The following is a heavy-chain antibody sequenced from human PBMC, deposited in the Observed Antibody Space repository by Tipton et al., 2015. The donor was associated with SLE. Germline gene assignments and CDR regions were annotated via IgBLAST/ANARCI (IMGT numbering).Heavy chain of an antibody. V-gene: IGHV3-74*01. J-gene: IGHJ4*02. D-gene: IGHD1-26*01. CDR3: AGELLDYFDF. CDR1: GFSFIHYW. CDR2: INSEGSST. Sequence: SLRLSCAASGFSFIHYWMHWVRQAPGKGLVWVSRINSEGSSTIYADSVKGRFSISRDNAKNTLYLQMNSLRAEDTAVYYCAGELLDYFDFWGQGTLVTVSS.